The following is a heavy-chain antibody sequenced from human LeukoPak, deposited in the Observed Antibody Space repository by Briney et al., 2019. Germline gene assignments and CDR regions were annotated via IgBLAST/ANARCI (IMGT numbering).Heavy chain of an antibody. D-gene: IGHD6-19*01. CDR2: INSDGSST. Sequence: GGSLRLSCAASGFTFSSYWMHWVRQAPGKGLVWVSRINSDGSSTSYADSVKGRFTVSRDNAKNSLYLQMSSLRAEDTAVYYCARLYSTGCYGGPDYWGQGTLVAVSS. V-gene: IGHV3-74*01. CDR1: GFTFSSYW. J-gene: IGHJ4*02. CDR3: ARLYSTGCYGGPDY.